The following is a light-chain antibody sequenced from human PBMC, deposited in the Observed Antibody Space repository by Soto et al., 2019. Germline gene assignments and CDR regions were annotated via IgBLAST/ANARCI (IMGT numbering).Light chain of an antibody. CDR3: QQRSNRPRFT. Sequence: EIVLTQSPATLSLSPGERATLSCRASQSVDNYLAWYQQKPGQAPRLLIYDVSTRATGTPATFRDSGSGTDFSLSISSLEPEDFAVYYCQQRSNRPRFTFGPGTKVDIK. CDR2: DVS. V-gene: IGKV3-11*01. J-gene: IGKJ3*01. CDR1: QSVDNY.